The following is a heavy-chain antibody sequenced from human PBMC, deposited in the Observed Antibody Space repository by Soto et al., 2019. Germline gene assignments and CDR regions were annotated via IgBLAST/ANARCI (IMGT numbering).Heavy chain of an antibody. CDR1: GGSISSGGYY. Sequence: SETLSLTCTVSGGSISSGGYYWSWIRQHPGKGLEWIGYIYYSGSTYYNPSLKSRVTISVDTSKNQFSLKLSSVTAADTAVYTCASFRYSGYGLDYWGQGTLVTVSS. D-gene: IGHD5-12*01. CDR2: IYYSGST. V-gene: IGHV4-31*03. CDR3: ASFRYSGYGLDY. J-gene: IGHJ4*02.